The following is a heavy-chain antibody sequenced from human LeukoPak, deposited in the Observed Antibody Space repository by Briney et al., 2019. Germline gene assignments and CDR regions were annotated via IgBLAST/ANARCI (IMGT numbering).Heavy chain of an antibody. Sequence: SQTLSLTCAVSGGSISSGGYSWSWIRQPPGKGLEWIGYIYHSGSTCYNPSLKSRVTISVDRSKNQFSLKLSSVTAADTAVYYCARGGIAAAGRYDYWGQGTLVTVSS. V-gene: IGHV4-30-2*01. CDR3: ARGGIAAAGRYDY. CDR1: GGSISSGGYS. J-gene: IGHJ4*02. CDR2: IYHSGST. D-gene: IGHD6-13*01.